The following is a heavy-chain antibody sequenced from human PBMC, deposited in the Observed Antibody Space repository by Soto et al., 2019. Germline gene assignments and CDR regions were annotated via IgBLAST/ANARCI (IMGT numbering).Heavy chain of an antibody. V-gene: IGHV4-30-4*01. CDR2: IYYSGST. Sequence: LSLTCTVSGGSISSGDYYWSWIRQPPGKGLEWIGYIYYSGSTYYNPSPKSRVTISVDTSKNQFSLKLVSLTAADTAFYYCARGRGGTYDAFDIWGPGALVTVSS. CDR3: ARGRGGTYDAFDI. D-gene: IGHD1-26*01. CDR1: GGSISSGDYY. J-gene: IGHJ3*02.